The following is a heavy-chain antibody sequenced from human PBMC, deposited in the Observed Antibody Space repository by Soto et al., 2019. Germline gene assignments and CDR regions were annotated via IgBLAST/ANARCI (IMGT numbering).Heavy chain of an antibody. J-gene: IGHJ4*02. CDR2: ISSSSSYI. CDR3: ARALDIVVVVAATDFDY. D-gene: IGHD2-15*01. Sequence: PGGSLRLSCAASGFTFSSYSMNWVRQAPGKGLEWVSSISSSSSYIYYADSVKGRFTISRDNAKNSLYLQMNSLRAEDTAVYYCARALDIVVVVAATDFDYWGQGT. V-gene: IGHV3-21*01. CDR1: GFTFSSYS.